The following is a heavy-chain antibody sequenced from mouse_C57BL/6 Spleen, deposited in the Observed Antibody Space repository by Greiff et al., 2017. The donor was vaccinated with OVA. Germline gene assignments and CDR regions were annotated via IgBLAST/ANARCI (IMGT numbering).Heavy chain of an antibody. V-gene: IGHV1-7*01. Sequence: QVQLKESGAELAKPGASVKLSCKASGYTFTSYWMHWVKQRPGQGLEWIGYINPSSGYTKYNQKFKDKATLTADKSSSTAYMQLSSLTYEDSAVYYCASSDYGIAIDYWGQGTSVTVSS. CDR1: GYTFTSYW. J-gene: IGHJ4*01. CDR2: INPSSGYT. CDR3: ASSDYGIAIDY. D-gene: IGHD2-1*01.